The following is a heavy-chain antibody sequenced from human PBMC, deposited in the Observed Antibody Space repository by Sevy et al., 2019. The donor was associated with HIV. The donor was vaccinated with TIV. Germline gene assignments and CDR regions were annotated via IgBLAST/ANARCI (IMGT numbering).Heavy chain of an antibody. Sequence: ASVEVSCKASGYIFSDYWIYWVRQAPGQGFEWMGWINPASGATVSGQKFQGRVAMTSDTSINTAYMELYRLTSDDTDVYYCARGGSDGNYWGQGSLVTVSS. J-gene: IGHJ1*01. D-gene: IGHD5-12*01. V-gene: IGHV1-2*02. CDR3: ARGGSDGNY. CDR1: GYIFSDYW. CDR2: INPASGAT.